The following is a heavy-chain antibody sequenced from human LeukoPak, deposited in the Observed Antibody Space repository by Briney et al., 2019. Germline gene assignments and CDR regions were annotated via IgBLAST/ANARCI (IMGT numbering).Heavy chain of an antibody. CDR2: IYTSGST. Sequence: SETLSLTCTVSGGSISSGSYYWSWIRQPAGKGLEWIGRIYTSGSTNYNPSLKSRVTISVDTSKNQFSLKLSSVTAADTAVYYCARVYSYGYNRYFDYWGQGTLVTVSS. D-gene: IGHD5-18*01. V-gene: IGHV4-61*02. J-gene: IGHJ4*02. CDR1: GGSISSGSYY. CDR3: ARVYSYGYNRYFDY.